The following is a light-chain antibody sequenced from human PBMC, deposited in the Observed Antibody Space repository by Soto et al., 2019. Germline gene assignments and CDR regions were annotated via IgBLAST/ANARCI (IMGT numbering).Light chain of an antibody. CDR3: QQSYITPRT. CDR1: QDISNY. J-gene: IGKJ1*01. CDR2: AAS. Sequence: DIQRTQYPSSLAASVGNGETMTCRASQDISNYLAWYQQKPEKVPKLLIYAASTLQSGVPSRFSGSGSGTDFTLTISSLQPEDFATYYCQQSYITPRTFGQGTKVDIK. V-gene: IGKV1-27*01.